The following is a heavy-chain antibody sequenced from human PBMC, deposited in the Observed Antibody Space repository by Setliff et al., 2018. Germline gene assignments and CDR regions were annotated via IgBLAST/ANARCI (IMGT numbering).Heavy chain of an antibody. CDR1: GESFSNNY. V-gene: IGHV4-34*01. Sequence: SETLSLTCSVYGESFSNNYWSWIRQPPGKGLEWIGESNHSGNTTNHPSLKSRLTMSVDTSKNEVSLKLSSVTAADTAVYYCARPHGGDYAFDIWGQGTMVTVSS. CDR3: ARPHGGDYAFDI. J-gene: IGHJ3*02. D-gene: IGHD4-17*01. CDR2: SNHSGNT.